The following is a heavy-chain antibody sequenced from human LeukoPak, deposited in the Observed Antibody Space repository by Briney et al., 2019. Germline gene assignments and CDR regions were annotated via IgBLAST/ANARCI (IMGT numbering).Heavy chain of an antibody. CDR3: AKDVTSGYLFDY. J-gene: IGHJ4*02. V-gene: IGHV3-23*01. D-gene: IGHD3-3*01. Sequence: PGESLRLSCAASGFTSSSYAMSWVRQAPGKGLEWVSAISGSGGSTYYADSVKGRFTISRDNSKNTLYLQMNSLRAEDTAVYYCAKDVTSGYLFDYWGQGTLVTVSS. CDR2: ISGSGGST. CDR1: GFTSSSYA.